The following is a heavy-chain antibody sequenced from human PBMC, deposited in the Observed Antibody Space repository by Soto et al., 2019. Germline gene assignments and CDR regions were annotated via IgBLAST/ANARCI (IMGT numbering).Heavy chain of an antibody. D-gene: IGHD3-3*01. J-gene: IGHJ3*02. CDR2: IFPGDSDT. V-gene: IGHV5-51*01. Sequence: GESLKISCEGSGYSFTTYWLAWVRQMPGKGLEYMGIIFPGDSDTRYSPSFQGQVTISADKSISTAYLQWTSLRSSDTAIYYCARARVSTPRLEDPFDIWGQGTMVTVSS. CDR1: GYSFTTYW. CDR3: ARARVSTPRLEDPFDI.